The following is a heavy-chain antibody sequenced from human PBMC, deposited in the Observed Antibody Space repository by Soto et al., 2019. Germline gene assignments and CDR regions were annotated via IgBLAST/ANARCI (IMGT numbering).Heavy chain of an antibody. CDR3: ASLVGSSGSMYCLDV. CDR1: GFTFSSYA. CDR2: ISGNGGTT. Sequence: EVQLLESGGGLVQPGGSLRLSCAGSGFTFSSYAMTWVRQAPGKGLEWVSAISGNGGTTYYADSVKGRFTISRDNSRDTLDLQMSSLRAEDTAVYYCASLVGSSGSMYCLDVWGQGTTVTVSS. V-gene: IGHV3-23*01. D-gene: IGHD6-6*01. J-gene: IGHJ6*02.